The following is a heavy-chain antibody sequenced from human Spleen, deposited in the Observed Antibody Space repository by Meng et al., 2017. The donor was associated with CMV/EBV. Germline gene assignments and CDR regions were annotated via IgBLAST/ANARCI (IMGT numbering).Heavy chain of an antibody. CDR1: GGSISSSSYY. CDR3: ARGPRYCSSTSCYRSHYYGMDV. D-gene: IGHD2-2*01. CDR2: VYYVGST. V-gene: IGHV4-39*07. Sequence: SETLSLTCTVSGGSISSSSYYWGWIRQPPGKGLEWIGSVYYVGSTYHNPSLRSRVTISVDTSKNQFSLKLRSVTAADTAVYYCARGPRYCSSTSCYRSHYYGMDVWGQGTTVTVSS. J-gene: IGHJ6*02.